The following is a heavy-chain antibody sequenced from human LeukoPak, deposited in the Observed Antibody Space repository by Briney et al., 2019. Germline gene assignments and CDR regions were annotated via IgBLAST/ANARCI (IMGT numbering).Heavy chain of an antibody. V-gene: IGHV3-48*02. CDR2: ISASGDTI. J-gene: IGHJ5*02. CDR1: GFTFTTYT. CDR3: TRDLGR. Sequence: GGSLRLSSAASGFTFTTYTMNWVRQAPGKGLEWISYISASGDTIYYADSVKGRFTISRDSARNSLYLQMNSLSDEDTAIYYCTRDLGRWGQGTLVTVSS.